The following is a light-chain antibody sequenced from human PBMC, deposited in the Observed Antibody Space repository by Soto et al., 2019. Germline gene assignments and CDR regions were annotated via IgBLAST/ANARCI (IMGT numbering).Light chain of an antibody. CDR1: QSVTSTY. V-gene: IGKV3-20*01. J-gene: IGKJ1*01. Sequence: EIVLTQSPGTLSLSPGERATLSCRASQSVTSTYLGWYQQKPGQAPSLLIYGASSRATGIPDRFSGSGSGTDFTLTISRLEPEDFATYYCQQSNRTPWTFGQGTKVDIK. CDR3: QQSNRTPWT. CDR2: GAS.